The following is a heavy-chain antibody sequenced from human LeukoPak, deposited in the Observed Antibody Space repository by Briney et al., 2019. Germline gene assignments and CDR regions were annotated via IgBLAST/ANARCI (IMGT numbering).Heavy chain of an antibody. D-gene: IGHD3-10*01. CDR1: GFTFDDYA. CDR2: ISWNSGSI. CDR3: AKSLLWFGELLY. J-gene: IGHJ4*02. V-gene: IGHV3-9*01. Sequence: PGGSLRLSCAASGFTFDDYAMHWVRQAPGKGLEWVSGISWNSGSIGYADSVKGRFTISRDNSKNTLYLQMNSLRAEDTAVYYCAKSLLWFGELLYWGQGTLVTVSS.